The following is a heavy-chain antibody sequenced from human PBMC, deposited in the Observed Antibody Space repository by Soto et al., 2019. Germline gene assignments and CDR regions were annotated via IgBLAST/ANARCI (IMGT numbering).Heavy chain of an antibody. CDR1: GFTFTTYS. J-gene: IGHJ4*02. D-gene: IGHD4-17*01. CDR2: IWYDGTQT. V-gene: IGHV3-33*01. Sequence: QVQLEESGGGVVQPGRSLRLSCEASGFTFTTYSMHWVRQPPGKGQEWLAAIWYDGTQTYYAASVKGRFIISRDTYKKTLYLEMNSLRAEDTAVYYCVRAGGTTVTGLWHFDAWGQGTLVTVSS. CDR3: VRAGGTTVTGLWHFDA.